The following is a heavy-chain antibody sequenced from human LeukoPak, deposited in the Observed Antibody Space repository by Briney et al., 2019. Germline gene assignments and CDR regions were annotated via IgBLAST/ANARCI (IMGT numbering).Heavy chain of an antibody. J-gene: IGHJ4*02. CDR2: INHSGST. Sequence: PSETLSLTCAVYGGSFSGYYWSWIRQPPGKGLEWIGEINHSGSTNYNPSLKSRVTISVDTSKNQFSLKLSSVTAADTAVYYCARATRFLEWLLPLYYFDYWGQGTLVTVSS. V-gene: IGHV4-34*01. CDR3: ARATRFLEWLLPLYYFDY. CDR1: GGSFSGYY. D-gene: IGHD3-3*01.